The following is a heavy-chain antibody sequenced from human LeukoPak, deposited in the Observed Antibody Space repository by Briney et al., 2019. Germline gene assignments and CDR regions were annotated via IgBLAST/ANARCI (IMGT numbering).Heavy chain of an antibody. CDR1: GGSLSGYY. J-gene: IGHJ6*02. V-gene: IGHV4-59*08. CDR2: IYYSGST. Sequence: PSETLSLTCTVSGGSLSGYYWSWIRQPPGKGLEWIGYIYYSGSTKYNPSLKSRVTISVDTSKNQFSLRLSSVTAADTAVYYCARHVYSYRPEFTAWGQGTMVTVSSGMDVWGQGTTVTVSS. CDR3: ARHVYSYRPEFTAWGQGTMVTVSSGMDV. D-gene: IGHD5-18*01.